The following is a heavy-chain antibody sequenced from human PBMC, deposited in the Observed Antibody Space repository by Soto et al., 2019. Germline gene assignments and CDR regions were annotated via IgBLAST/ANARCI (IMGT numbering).Heavy chain of an antibody. V-gene: IGHV2-5*02. CDR1: GFSLSTSGVG. J-gene: IGHJ4*02. D-gene: IGHD3-10*02. CDR3: AERDDRGVFPRY. CDR2: IYWDDDK. Sequence: QITLEESGPTLVKPTQTLTLSCTFSGFSLSTSGVGVGWIRQPPGKALEWLALIYWDDDKRYSPSLKSRLTITKDTSKNQVVLTMTNVDPVDTATYYCAERDDRGVFPRYWGQGTLVTVSS.